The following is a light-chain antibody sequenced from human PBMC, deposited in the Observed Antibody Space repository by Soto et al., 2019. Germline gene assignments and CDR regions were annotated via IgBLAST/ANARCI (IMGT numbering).Light chain of an antibody. V-gene: IGKV3D-20*02. J-gene: IGKJ3*01. CDR1: QSVSSSY. Sequence: EIVLTQSPGTLSLSPGERATLSCRASQSVSSSYLAWYQQKPGQAPRLLIYGASSRATGIPDRFSGSGSGTDFTLTISSLEPEDFAVYYCQQRSNWPPAFGPGTKVDTK. CDR3: QQRSNWPPA. CDR2: GAS.